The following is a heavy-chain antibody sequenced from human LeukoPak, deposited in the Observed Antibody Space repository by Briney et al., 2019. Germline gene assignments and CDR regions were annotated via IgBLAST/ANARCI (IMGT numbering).Heavy chain of an antibody. Sequence: GGSLRLSCAASGFPFSSHWMSWVRQAPGKGLEWVANIKQDGSVKNYADSVRGRLTISRDNSKNSLDLQMNSLRVEDTAVYYCVPLLIRWGQGTRVSVSS. CDR2: IKQDGSVK. J-gene: IGHJ4*02. D-gene: IGHD3-16*01. CDR1: GFPFSSHW. V-gene: IGHV3-7*01. CDR3: VPLLIR.